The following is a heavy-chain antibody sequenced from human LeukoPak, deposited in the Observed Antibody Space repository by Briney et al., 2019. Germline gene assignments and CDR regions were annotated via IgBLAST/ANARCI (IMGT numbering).Heavy chain of an antibody. CDR3: ARDQRSESYYPWGWFGP. Sequence: GGSLRLSCADSGFAVSTNYLSWVRQAPGKGLEWVSVIYSDGSTYYTDSVKGRFTISRDNSKNTLYLQMNSLRPEDTAVYYCARDQRSESYYPWGWFGPWGQGTLVTVSS. D-gene: IGHD1-26*01. J-gene: IGHJ5*02. V-gene: IGHV3-66*02. CDR2: IYSDGST. CDR1: GFAVSTNY.